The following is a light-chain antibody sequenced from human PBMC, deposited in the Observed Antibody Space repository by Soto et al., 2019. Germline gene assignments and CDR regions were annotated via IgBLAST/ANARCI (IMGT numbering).Light chain of an antibody. J-gene: IGKJ1*01. Sequence: EIVVTQSAATLSVSPWGRATLSCRASQSISDTLAWYQQKPGQAPRLLIHGASTRATGFPARFSGSGSGTDFTLTISSLQSEDSAVYYCQQYDNWPWTFGQGTKVDI. CDR2: GAS. CDR3: QQYDNWPWT. CDR1: QSISDT. V-gene: IGKV3-15*01.